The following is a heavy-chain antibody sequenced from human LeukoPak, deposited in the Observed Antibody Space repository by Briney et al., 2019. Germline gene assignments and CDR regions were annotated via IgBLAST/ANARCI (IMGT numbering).Heavy chain of an antibody. CDR1: GGSISSGSYY. V-gene: IGHV4-61*02. D-gene: IGHD3-16*01. J-gene: IGHJ3*02. Sequence: PSETLSLTCTVSGGSISSGSYYWSWIRQPAGKGLEWIGRIYTSGSTNYNPSLKSRVTISVDTSKNQFSLKLSSVTAADTAVYYRARTGNWGAFDIWGQGTMVTVSS. CDR2: IYTSGST. CDR3: ARTGNWGAFDI.